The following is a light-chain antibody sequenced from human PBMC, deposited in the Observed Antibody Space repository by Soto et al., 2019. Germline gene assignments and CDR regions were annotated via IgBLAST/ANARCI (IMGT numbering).Light chain of an antibody. Sequence: QSALTQPASVSGSPGQSITISCTGTSSDVGSYNLVSWYQQHPGKATKLMIYEGSKRPTGVSNRFSGSKSGNTASLTISWLQAEDEADYYCCSYAGSSTLYVFGTGTKLTVL. CDR1: SSDVGSYNL. CDR2: EGS. CDR3: CSYAGSSTLYV. J-gene: IGLJ1*01. V-gene: IGLV2-23*01.